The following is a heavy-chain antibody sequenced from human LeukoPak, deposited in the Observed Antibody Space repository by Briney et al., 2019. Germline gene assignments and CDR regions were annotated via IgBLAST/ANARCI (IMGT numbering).Heavy chain of an antibody. CDR2: IYPDDPDT. V-gene: IGHV5-51*01. D-gene: IGHD4-17*01. J-gene: IGHJ3*02. CDR1: GYSFTSYW. Sequence: GESLQISCKGSGYSFTSYWIAWVRQMPGKGLELMGIIYPDDPDTRYGPSFQGQVTISADRSISTAYLHWSSLMASDTAMYYCARFKGSGDDACDIWGQGTMVTVSS. CDR3: ARFKGSGDDACDI.